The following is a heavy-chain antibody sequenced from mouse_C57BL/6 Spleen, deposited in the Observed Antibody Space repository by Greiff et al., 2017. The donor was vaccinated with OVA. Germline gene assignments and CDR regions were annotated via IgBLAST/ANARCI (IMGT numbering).Heavy chain of an antibody. CDR3: ARKAGDLDY. D-gene: IGHD3-3*01. Sequence: VKLMESGPGLVAPSHSLSITCTVSGFSFTSYAISWVRQPPGKGLEWLGVIWTGGGTNFNSALKSRLSTSKDNSKSQVFLKMNRLQTDDTARYYCARKAGDLDYWGQGTTLTVSS. CDR1: GFSFTSYA. V-gene: IGHV2-9-1*01. J-gene: IGHJ2*01. CDR2: IWTGGGT.